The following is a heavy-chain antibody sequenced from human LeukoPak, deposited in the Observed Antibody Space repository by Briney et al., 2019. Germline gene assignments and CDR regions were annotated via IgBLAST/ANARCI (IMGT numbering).Heavy chain of an antibody. CDR3: AKATSRAARVSYYYYGMDV. D-gene: IGHD6-6*01. V-gene: IGHV3-30*18. Sequence: PGGSLRLSCEASGFTFRSHWMSWVRQAPGKGLEWVAVISYDGSNKYYADSVKGRFTISRDNSKNTLYLQMNSLRAEDTAVYYCAKATSRAARVSYYYYGMDVWGQGTTVTVSS. CDR1: GFTFRSHW. J-gene: IGHJ6*02. CDR2: ISYDGSNK.